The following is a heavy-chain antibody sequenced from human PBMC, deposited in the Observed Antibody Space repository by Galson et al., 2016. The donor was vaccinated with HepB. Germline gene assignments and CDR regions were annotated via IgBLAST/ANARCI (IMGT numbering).Heavy chain of an antibody. CDR3: TRDPRLGDY. V-gene: IGHV3-11*06. CDR1: GFTFSDHY. D-gene: IGHD3-3*01. Sequence: SLRLSCAGSGFTFSDHYMTWIRQAPGKGLEVLAYIRTTGFFTNYADSVNGRFTISRDNAKNSVYLQMNSLRPEDTAVYYCTRDPRLGDYWGQGTLVTVSS. J-gene: IGHJ4*02. CDR2: IRTTGFFT.